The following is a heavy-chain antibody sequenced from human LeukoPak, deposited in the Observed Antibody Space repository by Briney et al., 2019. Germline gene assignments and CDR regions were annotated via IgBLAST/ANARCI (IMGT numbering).Heavy chain of an antibody. V-gene: IGHV3-72*01. CDR3: ARDRYGDYFDY. J-gene: IGHJ4*02. D-gene: IGHD4-17*01. Sequence: GGSLRLSCAASGFTFSGHHMDWVRQAPGKGLEWVGRIRNKANSYTTEHAASVKGRFAISRDDSKNSLYLQMNSLKTDDTAVYYCARDRYGDYFDYWGQGTLVTVSS. CDR2: IRNKANSYTT. CDR1: GFTFSGHH.